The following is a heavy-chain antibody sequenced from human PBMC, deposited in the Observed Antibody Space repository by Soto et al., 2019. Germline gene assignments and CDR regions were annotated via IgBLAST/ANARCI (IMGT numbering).Heavy chain of an antibody. Sequence: SVKVSWKASGGTFSSYAISWVRQAPGQGLEWMGGIIPIFGTANYAQKFQGRVTITADESTSTAYMELSSLRSEDTAVYYCASSSYDILTGYYSYYYYGMDVWGQGTTVTVSS. CDR1: GGTFSSYA. CDR3: ASSSYDILTGYYSYYYYGMDV. J-gene: IGHJ6*02. CDR2: IIPIFGTA. D-gene: IGHD3-9*01. V-gene: IGHV1-69*13.